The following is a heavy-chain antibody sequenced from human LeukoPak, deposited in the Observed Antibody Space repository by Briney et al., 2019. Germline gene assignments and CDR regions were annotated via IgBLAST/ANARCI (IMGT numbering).Heavy chain of an antibody. CDR3: ARVGRRYYYDSSGFDY. D-gene: IGHD3-22*01. V-gene: IGHV3-21*01. J-gene: IGHJ4*02. CDR1: GFTFSSYS. CDR2: ISSSSSYI. Sequence: GGSLRLSCAASGFTFSSYSMNWVRQAPGKGLEWVSSISSSSSYIYYADSVKGRFTISRDNAKNSLYLQTNSLRAEDTAVYYCARVGRRYYYDSSGFDYWGQGTLVTVSS.